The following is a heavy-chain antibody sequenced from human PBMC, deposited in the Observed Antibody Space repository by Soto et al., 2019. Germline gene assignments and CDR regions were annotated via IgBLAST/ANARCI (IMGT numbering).Heavy chain of an antibody. D-gene: IGHD6-19*01. CDR1: GFTFSSYA. Sequence: GGSLRLSCAASGFTFSSYAMHWVRQAPGKGLEWVAVISYDGSNKYYADSVKGRFTISRDNSKNTLYLQMNSLRAEDTAVYYCARVYSSGPPGYWGQGTLVTVPQ. V-gene: IGHV3-30-3*01. J-gene: IGHJ4*02. CDR2: ISYDGSNK. CDR3: ARVYSSGPPGY.